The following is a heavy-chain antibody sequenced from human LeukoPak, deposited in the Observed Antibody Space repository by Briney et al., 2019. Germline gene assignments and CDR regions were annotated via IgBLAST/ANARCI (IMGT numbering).Heavy chain of an antibody. CDR3: VRDGRYYYDSSGCYFDY. J-gene: IGHJ4*02. V-gene: IGHV3-53*01. Sequence: GGSLRLSCAASGFTVSSNYMSWVRQAPGKGLEWVSVIYSGGSTYYADSVKGRFTISRDNSKNTLYLQMNSLRAEDTAVYYCVRDGRYYYDSSGCYFDYWGQGTLVTVSS. D-gene: IGHD3-22*01. CDR2: IYSGGST. CDR1: GFTVSSNY.